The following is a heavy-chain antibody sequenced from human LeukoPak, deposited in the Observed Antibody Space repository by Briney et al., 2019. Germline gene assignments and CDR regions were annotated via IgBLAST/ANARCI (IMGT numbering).Heavy chain of an antibody. CDR2: IYYSGST. J-gene: IGHJ6*03. CDR3: ASGSYSYYYMDV. D-gene: IGHD1-26*01. CDR1: GGSISSYY. Sequence: SETLSLTCTVSGGSISSYYWSWIRQPPGKGLVWIGYIYYSGSTNYNPSLKSRVTISVDTSKNQFSLKLSSVTAADTAVYYCASGSYSYYYMDVWGKGTTVTVSS. V-gene: IGHV4-59*01.